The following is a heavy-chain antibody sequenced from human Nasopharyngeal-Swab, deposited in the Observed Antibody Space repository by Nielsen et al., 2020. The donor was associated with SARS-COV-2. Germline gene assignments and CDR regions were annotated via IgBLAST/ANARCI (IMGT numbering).Heavy chain of an antibody. V-gene: IGHV4-61*02. Sequence: SETLSLTCTVSGGSISSGSYYWSWIRQPAGKGLEWIGRIYTDGTTNYISSLKSRVTISLDTSKNQFSLKLSSVTAADTAVYYCATHPRGQLDPFDYWGQGSLVTVSS. CDR1: GGSISSGSYY. CDR2: IYTDGTT. D-gene: IGHD6-13*01. CDR3: ATHPRGQLDPFDY. J-gene: IGHJ4*02.